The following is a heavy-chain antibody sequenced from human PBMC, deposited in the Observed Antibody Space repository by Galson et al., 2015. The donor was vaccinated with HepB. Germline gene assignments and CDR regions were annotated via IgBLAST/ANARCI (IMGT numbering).Heavy chain of an antibody. CDR2: ISSSSSNI. CDR1: GFTLKSYS. Sequence: SLRLSCAAPGFTLKSYSMSWVRQAPGKGLEWVSYISSSSSNIYYVDSVKGRFTISRDNAKNSVYLQMNSLRAEDTAVYYCARVVPGTYAFDIWGQGTMVTVSS. J-gene: IGHJ3*02. D-gene: IGHD6-19*01. CDR3: ARVVPGTYAFDI. V-gene: IGHV3-48*01.